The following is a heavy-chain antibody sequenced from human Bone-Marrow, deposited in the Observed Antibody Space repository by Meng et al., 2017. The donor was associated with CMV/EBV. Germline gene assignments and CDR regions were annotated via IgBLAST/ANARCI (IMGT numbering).Heavy chain of an antibody. CDR1: GGSSSGYY. Sequence: SETLSLTCAVYGGSSSGYYWSWIRQPPGKGLEWIGEIYHSGSTNYNPSLKSRVTISVDTSKNQFSLKLSSVTAADTAVYYCARGGSYSSSWLGNYYYYYGMDVWGQGTTVTGSS. J-gene: IGHJ6*02. CDR2: IYHSGST. CDR3: ARGGSYSSSWLGNYYYYYGMDV. V-gene: IGHV4-34*01. D-gene: IGHD6-13*01.